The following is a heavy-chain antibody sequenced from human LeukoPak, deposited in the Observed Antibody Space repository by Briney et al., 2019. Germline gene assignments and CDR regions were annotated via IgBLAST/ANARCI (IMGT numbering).Heavy chain of an antibody. CDR3: TRDYGSHGEYFDF. J-gene: IGHJ4*02. Sequence: GGSRRLSCAASGFIFSDYNMNWVRQAPGKGLEWVSYISSSSSTIYYADSVKGRFTISRDNTKNSLFLQMNSLRDEDTAAYYCTRDYGSHGEYFDFWGQGTPVTVSS. CDR2: ISSSSSTI. V-gene: IGHV3-48*02. D-gene: IGHD3-10*01. CDR1: GFIFSDYN.